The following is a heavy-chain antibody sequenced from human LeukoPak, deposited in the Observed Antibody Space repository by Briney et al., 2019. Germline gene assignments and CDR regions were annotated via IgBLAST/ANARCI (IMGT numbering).Heavy chain of an antibody. V-gene: IGHV3-23*01. Sequence: GGSLRLPCAASGIVFSNTAMNWARQSPGRGLEWVSAISGGGERTFYADSVKGRFTISRDNSKNMVYLQMNSLRADDTAIYYCGKDGGQYSSGPEFDPRGQGALVTVSS. CDR3: GKDGGQYSSGPEFDP. J-gene: IGHJ5*02. CDR2: ISGGGERT. D-gene: IGHD6-19*01. CDR1: GIVFSNTA.